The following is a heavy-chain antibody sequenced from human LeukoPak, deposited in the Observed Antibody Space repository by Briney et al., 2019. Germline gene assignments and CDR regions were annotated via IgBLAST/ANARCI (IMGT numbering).Heavy chain of an antibody. CDR2: IFPGDSDT. CDR1: GYSFTSSW. Sequence: GVSLKISCKGSGYSFTSSWIAWVRQRPGKDLEWMGVIFPGDSDTRYSPSFQGQVTISTDKSIDTAYLQWNSLKASDTAMYYCARNSGSYRSHFDYWGQGTLVTVSS. V-gene: IGHV5-51*01. J-gene: IGHJ4*02. CDR3: ARNSGSYRSHFDY. D-gene: IGHD1-26*01.